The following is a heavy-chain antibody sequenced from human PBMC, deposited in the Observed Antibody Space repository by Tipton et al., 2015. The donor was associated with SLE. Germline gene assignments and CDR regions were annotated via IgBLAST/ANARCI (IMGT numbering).Heavy chain of an antibody. J-gene: IGHJ4*02. CDR1: GGSITRSGNY. D-gene: IGHD4-17*01. CDR2: IYSSGTT. V-gene: IGHV4-39*07. Sequence: TLSLTCTVSGGSITRSGNYWGWIRQPPGKGLEWIGSIYSSGTTYYNPSPKSRVTISVDTSKNQFSLRLSSVAAADTAVYYCAKGRQKNYADHAYWGQGTLVTVSS. CDR3: AKGRQKNYADHAY.